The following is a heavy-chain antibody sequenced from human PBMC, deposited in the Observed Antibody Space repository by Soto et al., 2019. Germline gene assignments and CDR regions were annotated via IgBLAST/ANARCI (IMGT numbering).Heavy chain of an antibody. CDR1: GDCVSSNTAT. D-gene: IGHD2-21*01. CDR2: TYYRSQWHN. J-gene: IGHJ3*02. Sequence: PSQTLSLTCGISGDCVSSNTATWNWIRQSPSRGLEWLGRTYYRSQWHNEYEESVKGRITISPDTSKNQFSLQLNSMSPEDTAVYYCARERGFLSEALDIWGRGTMVTVSS. CDR3: ARERGFLSEALDI. V-gene: IGHV6-1*01.